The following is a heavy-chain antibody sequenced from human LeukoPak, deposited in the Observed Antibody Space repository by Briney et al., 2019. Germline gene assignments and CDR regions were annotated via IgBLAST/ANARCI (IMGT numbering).Heavy chain of an antibody. CDR2: INHSGST. CDR3: ARRGYCSGGSCYLYYFDY. Sequence: SETLSLTCAVYGGSFSGYYWGWIRQPPGKGLEWIGEINHSGSTNYNPSLKSRVTISVDTSKNQFSQKLSSVTAADTAVYYCARRGYCSGGSCYLYYFDYWGQGTLVTVSS. J-gene: IGHJ4*02. D-gene: IGHD2-15*01. CDR1: GGSFSGYY. V-gene: IGHV4-34*01.